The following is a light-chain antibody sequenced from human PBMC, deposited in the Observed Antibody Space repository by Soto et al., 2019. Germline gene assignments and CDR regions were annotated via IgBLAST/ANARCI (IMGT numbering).Light chain of an antibody. V-gene: IGKV3-15*01. CDR2: GAS. CDR1: QPVSSN. CDR3: QQYNNWPIT. J-gene: IGKJ5*01. Sequence: ELVLTQSPGTLSLSPGQSAALSCRASQPVSSNFLAWYQQKPGQXXRXLIYGASTRATGIPARFSASGSGTEFTLTISSLKSEDGAVYDCQQYNNWPITFGQGTRLEIK.